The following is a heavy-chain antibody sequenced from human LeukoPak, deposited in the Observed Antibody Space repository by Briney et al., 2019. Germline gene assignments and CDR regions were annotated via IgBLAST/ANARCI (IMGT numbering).Heavy chain of an antibody. J-gene: IGHJ4*02. CDR1: GYTFIGYY. V-gene: IGHV1-2*02. Sequence: GASVKVSCKASGYTFIGYYMHWVRQAPGQGLEWMGWINPNSGDTSYTQKFQGRVTMTRDTSINTTYMELSRLTSDDTALYHCARGRIVGQSGPPTLEYWGQGALVTVSS. CDR2: INPNSGDT. CDR3: ARGRIVGQSGPPTLEY. D-gene: IGHD1-26*01.